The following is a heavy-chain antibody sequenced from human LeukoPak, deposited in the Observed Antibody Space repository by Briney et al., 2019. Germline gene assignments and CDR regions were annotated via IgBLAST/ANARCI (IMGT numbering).Heavy chain of an antibody. CDR2: IFWDDNK. Sequence: SGPTLVNPTQTLTLTCTFSGFSLSTSGVGVGWIRQPPGKALEWLAFIFWDDNKHYSPSLKSRLAIFNDTSKNQVVLTMTNIDPVDTATYYCALRGTFGGVIRVFDYWGQGILVTVSS. CDR1: GFSLSTSGVG. CDR3: ALRGTFGGVIRVFDY. D-gene: IGHD3-16*02. V-gene: IGHV2-5*02. J-gene: IGHJ4*02.